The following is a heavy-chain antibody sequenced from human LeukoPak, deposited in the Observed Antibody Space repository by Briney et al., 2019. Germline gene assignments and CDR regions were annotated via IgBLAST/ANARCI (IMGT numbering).Heavy chain of an antibody. Sequence: GGSLRLSCAASGFAFDDYPMHWVRQAPGKGLEWVSGISWNSASIAYADSVKGRFTISRDNARNSLYLQMNSLRAEDTAMYYCTREIVGAPLGAFDIWGQGTMVTVSS. V-gene: IGHV3-9*01. CDR3: TREIVGAPLGAFDI. CDR2: ISWNSASI. J-gene: IGHJ3*02. CDR1: GFAFDDYP. D-gene: IGHD1-26*01.